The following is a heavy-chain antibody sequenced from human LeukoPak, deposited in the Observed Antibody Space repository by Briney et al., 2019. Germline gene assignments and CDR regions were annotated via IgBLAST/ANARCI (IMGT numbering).Heavy chain of an antibody. J-gene: IGHJ4*02. CDR1: EFIFSSYE. Sequence: PGGSLRLSCVASEFIFSSYEMNWVRQAPGKGLEWLSYISSSGRTVYYADSVKGRFTISRDNAKNSLYLQMNSLRAEDTAVYYCARDRRYSGSFYVRWGQFFDYWGQGTLVTVSS. CDR2: ISSSGRTV. V-gene: IGHV3-48*03. CDR3: ARDRRYSGSFYVRWGQFFDY. D-gene: IGHD1-26*01.